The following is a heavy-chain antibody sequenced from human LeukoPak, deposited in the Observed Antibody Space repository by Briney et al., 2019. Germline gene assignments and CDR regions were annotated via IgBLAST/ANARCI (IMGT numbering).Heavy chain of an antibody. CDR1: GFTFSSYG. D-gene: IGHD2-15*01. J-gene: IGHJ4*02. CDR2: IWYDGSNK. Sequence: GSLRLSCAASGFTFSSYGMHWVRQAPGKGLEWVAVIWYDGSNKYYADSVKGRFTISRDNSKNTLYLQMNSLRAEDTAVYYCARACSGGSCYSTQDYWGQGTLVTVSS. V-gene: IGHV3-33*01. CDR3: ARACSGGSCYSTQDY.